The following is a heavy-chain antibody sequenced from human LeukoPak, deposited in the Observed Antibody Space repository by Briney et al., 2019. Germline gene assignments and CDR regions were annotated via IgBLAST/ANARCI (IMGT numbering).Heavy chain of an antibody. CDR3: ARSSYSSMGGDAFDI. D-gene: IGHD6-13*01. CDR2: IYYSGST. Sequence: SETLSPTCTVSGGSISSSSYYWGWVRQPPGPGLEWIGSIYYSGSTYYNPSLKSRVTISVDTSKNQFSLKLSSVTAADAAVYYCARSSYSSMGGDAFDIWGQGTMVTVSS. J-gene: IGHJ3*02. CDR1: GGSISSSSYY. V-gene: IGHV4-39*07.